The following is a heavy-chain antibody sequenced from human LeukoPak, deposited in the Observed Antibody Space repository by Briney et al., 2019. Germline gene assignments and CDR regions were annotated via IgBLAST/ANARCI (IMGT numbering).Heavy chain of an antibody. CDR1: GFSFSNSW. J-gene: IGHJ4*02. D-gene: IGHD3-10*01. Sequence: PGGSLRLSCTASGFSFSNSWMTWVRQAPGKGLEWVANMNQDGSEKYYVDPVKGRFTFSRDNTKNSLYLQLTSLRAEDTAVYYCARNYGPLEYWGRGTLLTVSS. CDR2: MNQDGSEK. CDR3: ARNYGPLEY. V-gene: IGHV3-7*01.